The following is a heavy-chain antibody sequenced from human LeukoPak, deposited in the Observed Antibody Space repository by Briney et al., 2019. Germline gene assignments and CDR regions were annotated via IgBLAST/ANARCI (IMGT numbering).Heavy chain of an antibody. D-gene: IGHD1-14*01. CDR3: ARISDHNWYFDL. CDR2: MNPSSGYT. Sequence: ASVRVSCKASGYPFTTYDINWVRKATGQGLEWMGWMNPSSGYTGYSQKFQGRVAMTRNTSITTAYMELSSLRSEDTAVYYCARISDHNWYFDLWGRGTLVTVSS. CDR1: GYPFTTYD. V-gene: IGHV1-8*01. J-gene: IGHJ2*01.